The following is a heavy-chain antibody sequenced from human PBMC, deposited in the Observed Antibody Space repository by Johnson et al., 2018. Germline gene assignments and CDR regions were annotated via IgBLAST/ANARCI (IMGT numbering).Heavy chain of an antibody. CDR2: IRRKIYGETT. J-gene: IGHJ3*02. CDR3: TRDYSGNYFEAFDI. D-gene: IGHD1-26*01. CDR1: GFTFDDYA. V-gene: IGHV3-49*03. Sequence: VQLVQSGGGLVQPGRSLRLSCTASGFTFDDYAVTWFRPAPGKGLEWVAFIRRKIYGETTEYAASVEGSFTISRDNSKSIAYLQMNSLKTEDTAVYFCTRDYSGNYFEAFDIWGQGTRVTVSS.